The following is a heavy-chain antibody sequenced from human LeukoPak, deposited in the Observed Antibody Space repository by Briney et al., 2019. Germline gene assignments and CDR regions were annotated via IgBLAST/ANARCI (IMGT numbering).Heavy chain of an antibody. Sequence: ASVKVSCKASGYTFTGYYMHWVRQAPGQGLEWMGWINPNSGGTNYAQKFQGTVTMTRDTSISTAYMELSRLRSDDTAVYYCARDSRGSGSYYFDYWGQGTLVTVSS. V-gene: IGHV1-2*02. CDR1: GYTFTGYY. D-gene: IGHD1-26*01. CDR3: ARDSRGSGSYYFDY. J-gene: IGHJ4*02. CDR2: INPNSGGT.